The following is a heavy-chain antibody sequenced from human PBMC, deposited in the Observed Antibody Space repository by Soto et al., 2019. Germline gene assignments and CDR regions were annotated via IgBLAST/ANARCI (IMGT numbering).Heavy chain of an antibody. Sequence: GASVKVSCKASGYTFTSYAMHWVRQAPGQRLEWMGCINAGNGNTKYSQKFQGRVTITRDTSASTAYMELSSLRSEDTAVYYCARNVGYSSTWEIWGQGTMVTVSS. CDR1: GYTFTSYA. V-gene: IGHV1-3*01. CDR2: INAGNGNT. J-gene: IGHJ3*02. CDR3: ARNVGYSSTWEI. D-gene: IGHD6-13*01.